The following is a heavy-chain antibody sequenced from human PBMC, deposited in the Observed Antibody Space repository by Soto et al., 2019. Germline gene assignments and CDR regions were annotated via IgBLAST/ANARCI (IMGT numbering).Heavy chain of an antibody. CDR2: ISYDGSNK. D-gene: IGHD3-10*01. CDR1: GFTFSSYG. V-gene: IGHV3-30*18. CDR3: AKEGARFYDFDI. J-gene: IGHJ3*02. Sequence: PGGSLRLSCAASGFTFSSYGMHWVRQAPGKGLEWVAVISYDGSNKYYADSVKGRFTISRDNSKNTLYLQMNSLRAEDTAVYYCAKEGARFYDFDIWGQGTMVTVSS.